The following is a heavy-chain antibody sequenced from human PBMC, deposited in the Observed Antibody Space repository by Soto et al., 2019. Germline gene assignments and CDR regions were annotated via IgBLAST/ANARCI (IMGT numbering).Heavy chain of an antibody. CDR3: ARHSIQAGLFDS. CDR2: IFGGGDT. D-gene: IGHD2-2*02. V-gene: IGHV3-66*04. J-gene: IGHJ4*02. CDR1: GFTVSNSF. Sequence: GGSLRLSCTVSGFTVSNSFLSWVRQAPGKGLEWVSAIFGGGDTYYSDSVKGRFTISRDNSRNTLYLQMTSLRAEDTAVYYCARHSIQAGLFDSWGQGTLVTVPS.